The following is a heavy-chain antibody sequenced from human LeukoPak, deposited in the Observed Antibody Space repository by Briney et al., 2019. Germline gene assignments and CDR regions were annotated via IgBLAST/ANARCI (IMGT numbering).Heavy chain of an antibody. CDR2: SDPEDGET. D-gene: IGHD1-1*01. V-gene: IGHV1-24*01. Sequence: ASVKVSCKVSGYTLTELSMHWARQAPGKGLEWMGGSDPEDGETIYAQKFQGRVTMTEDTSTDTAYMELSSLRSEDTAVYYCATGDPGTYYYYYGMDVWGQGTTVTVSS. CDR1: GYTLTELS. J-gene: IGHJ6*02. CDR3: ATGDPGTYYYYYGMDV.